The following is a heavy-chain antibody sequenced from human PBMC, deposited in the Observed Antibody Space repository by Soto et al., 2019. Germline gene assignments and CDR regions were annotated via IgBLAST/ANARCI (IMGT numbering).Heavy chain of an antibody. CDR2: IDYSGNI. D-gene: IGHD1-1*01. CDR3: ARHIHNQGFEYYFDS. V-gene: IGHV4-39*01. Sequence: QLQLQESGPGLVKPSETLSLTCNASGGSITSSGSAWGWIRQSPGKGLEWIGTIDYSGNIYYIPSLKSRIPISVDTSTNQISLKLSSVTAADTAVFYCARHIHNQGFEYYFDSWGQGTLVTVSS. CDR1: GGSITSSGSA. J-gene: IGHJ4*02.